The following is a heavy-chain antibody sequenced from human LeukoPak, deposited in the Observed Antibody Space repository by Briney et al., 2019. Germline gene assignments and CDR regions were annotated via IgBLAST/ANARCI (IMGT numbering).Heavy chain of an antibody. CDR1: GYTFTGYY. CDR2: IIPILGIA. Sequence: SVKVSCKASGYTFTGYYMHWVRQAPGQGLEWMGRIIPILGIANYAQKFQGRVTITADKSTSTAYMELSSLRSEDTAVYYCARDSRDWGQGTLVTVSS. V-gene: IGHV1-69*04. CDR3: ARDSRD. J-gene: IGHJ4*02.